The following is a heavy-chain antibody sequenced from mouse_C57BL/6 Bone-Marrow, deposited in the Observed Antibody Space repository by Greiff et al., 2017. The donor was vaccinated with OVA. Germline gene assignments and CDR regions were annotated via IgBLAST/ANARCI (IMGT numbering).Heavy chain of an antibody. D-gene: IGHD2-5*01. J-gene: IGHJ1*03. CDR1: GYTFTSYT. CDR3: ARSLYSNYVDWYFDV. Sequence: QVQLKESGAELARPGASVKMSCKASGYTFTSYTMHWVKQRPGQGLEWIGYINPSSGYTKYNQKFKDKATLTADKSSSTAYMQLSSLTSEDSAVYYCARSLYSNYVDWYFDVWGTGTTVTVSS. CDR2: INPSSGYT. V-gene: IGHV1-4*01.